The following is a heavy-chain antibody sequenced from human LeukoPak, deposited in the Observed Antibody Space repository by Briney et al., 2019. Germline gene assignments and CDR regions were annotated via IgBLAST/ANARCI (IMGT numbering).Heavy chain of an antibody. V-gene: IGHV4-30-2*01. J-gene: IGHJ4*02. CDR3: ARGSNYYDSSGYDY. CDR2: IYHSGST. Sequence: SETLSLTCTVSGGSISSGGYSWRWIRQPPGKGLEWIGYIYHSGSTYYNPSLKSRVTISVDRSKNQFSLKLSSVTAADTAVYYCARGSNYYDSSGYDYWGQGTLVTVSS. D-gene: IGHD3-22*01. CDR1: GGSISSGGYS.